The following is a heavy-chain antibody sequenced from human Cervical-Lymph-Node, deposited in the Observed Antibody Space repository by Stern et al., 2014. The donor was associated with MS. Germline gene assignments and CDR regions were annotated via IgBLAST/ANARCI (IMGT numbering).Heavy chain of an antibody. CDR2: ISGSGAIT. J-gene: IGHJ5*02. CDR1: GFTFSDFY. V-gene: IGHV3-11*01. CDR3: GRDLRNGGLDP. Sequence: QVQLVQSGGGLVKPGGSLRLSCVASGFTFSDFYMAWIRQTPGKGLEWVAYISGSGAITRYPDFVKGRFTVSRDNAKNSLYLQMDSLTAEDTAVYSCGRDLRNGGLDPWGQGTLVTVSS. D-gene: IGHD3-10*01.